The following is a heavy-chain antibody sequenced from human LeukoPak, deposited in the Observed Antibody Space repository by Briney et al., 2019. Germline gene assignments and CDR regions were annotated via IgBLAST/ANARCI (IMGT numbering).Heavy chain of an antibody. Sequence: SETLSLTCTVSGGSISSYYWSWIRQPPGKGLEWIGYIYYSGSTNYNPSLKSRVTISVDTSKNQFSLKLSSVTAADTAVYYCARETDYGESAFYIWGQGTMVTVSS. D-gene: IGHD4-17*01. CDR1: GGSISSYY. CDR2: IYYSGST. V-gene: IGHV4-59*01. CDR3: ARETDYGESAFYI. J-gene: IGHJ3*02.